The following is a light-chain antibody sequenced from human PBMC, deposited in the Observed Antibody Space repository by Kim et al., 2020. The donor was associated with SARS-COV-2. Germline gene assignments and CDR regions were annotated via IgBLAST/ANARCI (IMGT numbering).Light chain of an antibody. J-gene: IGLJ3*02. CDR1: SLRGYY. CDR2: GDK. CDR3: NSRDSSGNHVL. V-gene: IGLV3-19*01. Sequence: ALGPTVRITCQGDSLRGYYASWFQQKSGQAPILVMYGDKNRPSGIPDRFSGSGSGNTASLTITGAQAEDEADYYCNSRDSSGNHVLFGGGTKLTVL.